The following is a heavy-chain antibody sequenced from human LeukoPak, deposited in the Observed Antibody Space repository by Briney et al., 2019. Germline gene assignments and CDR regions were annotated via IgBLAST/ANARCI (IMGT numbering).Heavy chain of an antibody. CDR3: ARGRDFGELHD. CDR2: IIPIFGTT. CDR1: GGTFSSYA. Sequence: ASVKVSCKASGGTFSSYAISWVRQAPGQGLEWMGGIIPIFGTTNYAQKFQGRVTITADESTSTAYMELSSLRSEDTAVYYCARGRDFGELHDWGQGTLVTVSS. V-gene: IGHV1-69*01. D-gene: IGHD3-10*01. J-gene: IGHJ4*02.